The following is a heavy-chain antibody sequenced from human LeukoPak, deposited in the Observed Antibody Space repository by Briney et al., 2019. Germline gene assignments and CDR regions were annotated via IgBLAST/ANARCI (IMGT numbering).Heavy chain of an antibody. Sequence: PGGSLRLSCAASGFTFSNYAMSWVRQAPGKGLEWVSSISGSGGSTDYADSVKGRFSISRDNPKRTLYLQMNSLRDEDTAVYYCARDPGSGWSDWGQGTLVTVSS. V-gene: IGHV3-23*01. CDR2: ISGSGGST. CDR1: GFTFSNYA. J-gene: IGHJ4*02. CDR3: ARDPGSGWSD. D-gene: IGHD6-19*01.